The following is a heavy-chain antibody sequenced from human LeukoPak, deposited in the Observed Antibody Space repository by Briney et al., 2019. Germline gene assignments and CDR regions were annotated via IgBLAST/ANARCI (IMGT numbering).Heavy chain of an antibody. V-gene: IGHV3-7*01. D-gene: IGHD3-16*01. CDR2: IKQDGSEK. Sequence: GGSPRLSCAASGFTFSSYWMSWVRQAPGKGLEWVANIKQDGSEKYYVDSVKGRFTISRDNAKNSLYLQMNSLRAEDTAVYYCARDHSYDYVWGSYEDYWGQGTLVTVSS. CDR3: ARDHSYDYVWGSYEDY. CDR1: GFTFSSYW. J-gene: IGHJ4*02.